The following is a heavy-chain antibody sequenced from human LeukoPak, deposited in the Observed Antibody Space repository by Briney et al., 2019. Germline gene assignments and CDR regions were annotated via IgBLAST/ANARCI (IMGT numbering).Heavy chain of an antibody. CDR3: ARLYYGSGSYHFDY. Sequence: SQTLSLTCTVSGGSISSGGYYWSWIRQHPGKGREWIGYIYSSGSTYYNPSLKSRVTISVDTSKNQFSLKLSSVTAADTAVYYCARLYYGSGSYHFDYWGQGTLVTVSS. J-gene: IGHJ4*02. CDR2: IYSSGST. D-gene: IGHD3-10*01. CDR1: GGSISSGGYY. V-gene: IGHV4-31*03.